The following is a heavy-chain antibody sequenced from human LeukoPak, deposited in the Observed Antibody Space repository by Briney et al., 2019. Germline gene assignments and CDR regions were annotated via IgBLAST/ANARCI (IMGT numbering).Heavy chain of an antibody. Sequence: KTGGSLRLSCTASGFTFSDYYMSWVRQAPGKGLEWVSYISNSGRTIYYADSVKGRFTISRDNAKNSLYLQMDSLRAEDAAVYYCARAGYCSRGICYSFDYWGQGTLVTVSS. D-gene: IGHD2-15*01. CDR1: GFTFSDYY. CDR3: ARAGYCSRGICYSFDY. J-gene: IGHJ4*02. CDR2: ISNSGRTI. V-gene: IGHV3-11*01.